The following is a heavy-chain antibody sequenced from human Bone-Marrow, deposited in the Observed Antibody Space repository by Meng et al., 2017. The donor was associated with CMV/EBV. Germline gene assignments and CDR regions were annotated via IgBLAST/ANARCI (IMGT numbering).Heavy chain of an antibody. CDR1: GGSISSYF. J-gene: IGHJ4*02. Sequence: GSLRLSCTVSGGSISSYFWNWIRQPPGKGLEWIANIYYSGYTNYNPSLKSRVTISVDTSKNQFSLKLSSVTAADTAVYYCARGGDQPGARPYYWGQGTLVTVSS. V-gene: IGHV4-59*01. D-gene: IGHD1-26*01. CDR3: ARGGDQPGARPYY. CDR2: IYYSGYT.